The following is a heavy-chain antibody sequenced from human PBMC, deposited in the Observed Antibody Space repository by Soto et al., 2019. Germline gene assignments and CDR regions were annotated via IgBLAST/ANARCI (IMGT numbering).Heavy chain of an antibody. CDR1: GFTFSSYA. Sequence: EVQLLESGGGLVQPGGSLRLSCAASGFTFSSYAMSWVRPAPGKGLEWVSAISGSGGSTYYADSVKGRFTISRDNTKNTLYLQMNSLRAEHTAVDYCANTRYRACDYWGQGTLVTVSS. J-gene: IGHJ4*02. CDR3: ANTRYRACDY. CDR2: ISGSGGST. V-gene: IGHV3-23*01. D-gene: IGHD3-16*02.